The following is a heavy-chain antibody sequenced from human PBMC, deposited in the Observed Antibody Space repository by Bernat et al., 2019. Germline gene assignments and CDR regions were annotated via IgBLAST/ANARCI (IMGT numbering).Heavy chain of an antibody. CDR3: AREGSNIAAAGIPYYMDV. CDR1: GFTFSSYS. Sequence: EVQLVESGGGLVKPGGSLRLSCAASGFTFSSYSMNWVRQAPGKGLEWVSSISSSSSYIYYADSVKGRFTISRDNAKNSRYLQLNSLRAEDTAVYYCAREGSNIAAAGIPYYMDVWGKGTTVTVSS. CDR2: ISSSSSYI. V-gene: IGHV3-21*01. D-gene: IGHD6-13*01. J-gene: IGHJ6*03.